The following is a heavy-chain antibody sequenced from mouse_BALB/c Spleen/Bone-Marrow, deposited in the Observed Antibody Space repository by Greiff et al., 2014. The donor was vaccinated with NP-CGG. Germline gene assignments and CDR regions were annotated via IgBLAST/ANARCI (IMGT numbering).Heavy chain of an antibody. J-gene: IGHJ4*01. CDR3: TRSRRAMDH. V-gene: IGHV1S81*02. Sequence: QVQLKESGAELVKPGASVKLSCKASGYTFTSYYMCWVKQRPGQGLEWIGEINPNNGGTNFNEKFKSKATLTVDKSSSTAYMSLSSLTSEDSAVYYCTRSRRAMDHWGQGTSVTVSS. D-gene: IGHD2-12*01. CDR2: INPNNGGT. CDR1: GYTFTSYY.